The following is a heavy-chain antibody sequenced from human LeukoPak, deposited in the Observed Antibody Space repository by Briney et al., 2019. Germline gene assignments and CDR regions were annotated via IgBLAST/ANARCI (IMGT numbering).Heavy chain of an antibody. Sequence: SETLSLTCTVSGGSISSSSYSWGWIRQPPGKGLEWIGSIYYSGSTYYNPSLKSRVTISVDTSKNQFSLKLSSVTAADTAVYYCAWTDCSSTSCFDAFDIWGQGTMVTVSS. V-gene: IGHV4-39*07. CDR2: IYYSGST. CDR1: GGSISSSSYS. CDR3: AWTDCSSTSCFDAFDI. D-gene: IGHD2-2*01. J-gene: IGHJ3*02.